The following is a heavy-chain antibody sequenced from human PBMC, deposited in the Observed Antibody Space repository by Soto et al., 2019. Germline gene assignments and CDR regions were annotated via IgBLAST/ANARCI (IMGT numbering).Heavy chain of an antibody. J-gene: IGHJ4*02. CDR2: ISSSSSTI. CDR1: GFTFSSYS. CDR3: ASVGYGGSSGY. V-gene: IGHV3-48*01. Sequence: EVQLVESGGGLVQPGGSLRLSCAASGFTFSSYSMNWVRQAPGKGLEWVSYISSSSSTIYYADSVKGRFTISRDNAKNSLYLQMNSLRAEDTAVYYCASVGYGGSSGYWGQGTLVTVSS. D-gene: IGHD4-17*01.